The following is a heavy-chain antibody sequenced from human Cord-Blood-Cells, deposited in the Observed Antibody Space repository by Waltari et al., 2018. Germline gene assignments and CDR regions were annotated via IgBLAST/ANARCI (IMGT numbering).Heavy chain of an antibody. V-gene: IGHV3-30*02. D-gene: IGHD6-6*01. CDR1: GLPFSSYG. CDR2: IRYDGSNK. J-gene: IGHJ4*02. CDR3: RSSSASFDY. Sequence: QVQLVESGGGVVLPGGSLRLSCAASGLPFSSYGMPRVRQAPGKGLEWVAFIRYDGSNKYYADSGKGRFTISRDNSKNTLYLQMNSLRAEDTAVYYCRSSSASFDYWGQGTLVTVSS.